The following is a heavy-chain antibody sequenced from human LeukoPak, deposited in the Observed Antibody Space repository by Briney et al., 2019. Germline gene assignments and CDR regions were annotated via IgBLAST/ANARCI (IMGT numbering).Heavy chain of an antibody. CDR1: GGSISSGGYY. J-gene: IGHJ1*01. V-gene: IGHV4-31*03. D-gene: IGHD6-13*01. Sequence: SETLSLTCTVSGGSISSGGYYWSWIRQHPGKGLEWIGYIYYSGSTHYNPSLKSRVTISVDTSKNQLSLKLSSVTAADTAVYYCASRMYGSSGRYFHHWGQGTLVTVSS. CDR3: ASRMYGSSGRYFHH. CDR2: IYYSGST.